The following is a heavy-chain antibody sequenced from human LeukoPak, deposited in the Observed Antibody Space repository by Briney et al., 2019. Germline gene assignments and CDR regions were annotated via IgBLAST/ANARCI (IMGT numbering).Heavy chain of an antibody. CDR3: ARDLVYSSGWFSTNWFDP. V-gene: IGHV3-21*01. D-gene: IGHD6-13*01. Sequence: GGSLRLSCAASGFTFSSYSMNWVRQAPGKGLEWVSSISSSSSYIYYADSVKGRFTISRDNAKNSLYLQMSSLRVEDTAVYHCARDLVYSSGWFSTNWFDPWGQGTLVTVSS. J-gene: IGHJ5*02. CDR2: ISSSSSYI. CDR1: GFTFSSYS.